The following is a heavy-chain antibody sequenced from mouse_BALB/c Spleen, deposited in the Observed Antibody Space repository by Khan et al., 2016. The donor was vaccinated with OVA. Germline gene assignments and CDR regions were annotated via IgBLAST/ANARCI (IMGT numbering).Heavy chain of an antibody. Sequence: VQLQQSGAELVRPGVSVKISCKASGYTFTDYAMHWVKQRHAKSLEWIGVISTNYGDADYNQKFQGTASMTVDRSSSTVYMALARLTSEDSAIFYCVRGGKFAYWGQGTLVTVSA. V-gene: IGHV1S137*01. CDR1: GYTFTDYA. J-gene: IGHJ3*01. D-gene: IGHD1-1*02. CDR3: VRGGKFAY. CDR2: ISTNYGDA.